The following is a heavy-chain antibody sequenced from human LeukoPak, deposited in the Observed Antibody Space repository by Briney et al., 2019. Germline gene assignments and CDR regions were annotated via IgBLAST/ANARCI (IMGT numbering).Heavy chain of an antibody. CDR3: AKSSGSYSYYFDY. D-gene: IGHD1-26*01. Sequence: ASVKVSCKASGYTFTSYDINWVRQATGQGLEWMGWMNPNSGNTGYAQKFQGRVTMTRNTSISTAYMELSSLRSEDTAVYYCAKSSGSYSYYFDYWGQETLVTVSS. CDR1: GYTFTSYD. V-gene: IGHV1-8*01. J-gene: IGHJ4*02. CDR2: MNPNSGNT.